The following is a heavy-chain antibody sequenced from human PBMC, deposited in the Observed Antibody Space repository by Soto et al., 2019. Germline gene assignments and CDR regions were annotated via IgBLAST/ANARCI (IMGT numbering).Heavy chain of an antibody. D-gene: IGHD6-13*01. Sequence: QVQLVESGGGVVQPGRSLRLSCAASGFTFRSYAMDWIRQAPGKGLEWVAVISYDGTNKYYADSVKGRFTISRDNSKNTPSLQMTSLRTEDTAVYYCARGDSNSWSDYWGLGTLVTVSS. J-gene: IGHJ4*02. CDR3: ARGDSNSWSDY. CDR1: GFTFRSYA. V-gene: IGHV3-30-3*01. CDR2: ISYDGTNK.